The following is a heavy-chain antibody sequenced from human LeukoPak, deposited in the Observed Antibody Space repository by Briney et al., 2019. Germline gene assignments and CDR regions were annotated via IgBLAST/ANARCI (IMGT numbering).Heavy chain of an antibody. CDR1: GFTFSDYW. V-gene: IGHV3-7*01. Sequence: PGGSLRLSCAASGFTFSDYWMSWVRQAPGRGRKGLAHIKQDGSEKYYVDSGTGRFTISRDNAKNSLYLQMNSLRVEDTAVYYCARDRGGSGWYEFECWGQGTLVTVSS. D-gene: IGHD6-19*01. J-gene: IGHJ4*02. CDR2: IKQDGSEK. CDR3: ARDRGGSGWYEFEC.